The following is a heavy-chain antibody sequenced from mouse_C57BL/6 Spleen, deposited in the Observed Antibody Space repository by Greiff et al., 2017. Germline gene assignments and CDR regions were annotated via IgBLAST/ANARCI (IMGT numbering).Heavy chain of an antibody. V-gene: IGHV5-16*01. D-gene: IGHD1-1*02. CDR1: GFTFSDYS. CDR3: AREEVGYWYFDV. Sequence: EVMLVESEGGLVQPGSSMKLSCTASGFTFSDYSMSWVRQVPEKGLEWVANINYDGSSTYYLDSLKSRFIISRDNAKNILYLQMSSLKSEDTATYYCAREEVGYWYFDVWGTGTTVTVSS. CDR2: INYDGSST. J-gene: IGHJ1*03.